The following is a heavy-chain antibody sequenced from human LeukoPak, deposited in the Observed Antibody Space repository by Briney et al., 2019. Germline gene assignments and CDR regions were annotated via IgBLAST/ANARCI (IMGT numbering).Heavy chain of an antibody. D-gene: IGHD6-13*01. Sequence: ASVKVSCKASGYTFIVYYMHRVRQPPGQGLEWMGRINPNSGGTNYAQKFQGRVTITADESTSTDYMELSSLRSEDTAVYYCARDEQQLAYTYYYYYYGMDVWGQGTTVTVSS. J-gene: IGHJ6*02. V-gene: IGHV1-2*06. CDR1: GYTFIVYY. CDR3: ARDEQQLAYTYYYYYYGMDV. CDR2: INPNSGGT.